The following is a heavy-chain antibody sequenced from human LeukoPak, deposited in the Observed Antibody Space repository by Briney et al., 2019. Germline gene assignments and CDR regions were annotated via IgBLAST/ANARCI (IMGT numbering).Heavy chain of an antibody. CDR1: GFTFSSYA. CDR2: ISGSGGST. CDR3: AKDLYCSSTSCCFDP. J-gene: IGHJ5*02. V-gene: IGHV3-23*01. Sequence: GGSLGLSCAASGFTFSSYAMSWVRQAPGKGLEWVSAISGSGGSTYYADSVKGRFTISRDNSKNTLYLQMNSLRAEDTAVYYCAKDLYCSSTSCCFDPWGQGTLVTVSS. D-gene: IGHD2-2*01.